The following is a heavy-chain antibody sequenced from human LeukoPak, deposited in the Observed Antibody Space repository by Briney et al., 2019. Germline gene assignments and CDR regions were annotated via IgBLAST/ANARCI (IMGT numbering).Heavy chain of an antibody. V-gene: IGHV3-30*03. CDR2: IYSDGNKN. Sequence: GGSLRLSCAASGFTFSSYVMHWVRQAPGKGLEWLAVIYSDGNKNYYADSVKGRFTISRDNSKNTLYLQMNSLRAEDTAVYYCASGEYYGDAFDIWGQGTMVTVSS. CDR3: ASGEYYGDAFDI. J-gene: IGHJ3*02. D-gene: IGHD3-16*01. CDR1: GFTFSSYV.